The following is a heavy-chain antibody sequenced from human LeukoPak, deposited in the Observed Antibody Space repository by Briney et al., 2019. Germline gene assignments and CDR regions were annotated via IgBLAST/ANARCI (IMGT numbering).Heavy chain of an antibody. CDR1: GYSISSGYY. D-gene: IGHD3-10*01. Sequence: PSETLSLTCTVSGYSISSGYYWGWIRQPPGKGLEWIGSIYYSGSTYYNPSLKSRVTISVDTSKNQFSLKLSSVTAADTAVYYCASSLYYGSGSWFSGAFDIWGQGTMVTVSS. J-gene: IGHJ3*02. V-gene: IGHV4-38-2*02. CDR3: ASSLYYGSGSWFSGAFDI. CDR2: IYYSGST.